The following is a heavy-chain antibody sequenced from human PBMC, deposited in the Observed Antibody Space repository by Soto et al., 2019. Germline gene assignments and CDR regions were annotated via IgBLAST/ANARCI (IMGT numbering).Heavy chain of an antibody. Sequence: FLRLSCAASGFTFSDFAMAWVRQAPGKGLEWVSSASGSGSGTYYADSVKGRFTISRDNSKNTLFLHMTNLRAGDTALYFCAKGRPGVAAAPDYWGQGTLVTVSS. CDR3: AKGRPGVAAAPDY. V-gene: IGHV3-23*01. J-gene: IGHJ4*02. CDR2: ASGSGSGT. D-gene: IGHD2-21*01. CDR1: GFTFSDFA.